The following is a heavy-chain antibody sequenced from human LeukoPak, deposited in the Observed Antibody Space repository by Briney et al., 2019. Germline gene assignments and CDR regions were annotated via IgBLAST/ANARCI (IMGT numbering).Heavy chain of an antibody. CDR2: IKQDGSEK. Sequence: GSLRLSCAASGFTFSSYWMSWVRQAPGKGLEWVANIKQDGSEKYYVDSVKGRFTISRDNAKNSLYLQMNSLRAEDTAVYYCARVGEGDIVATIQYYSDCWGQGTLVTVSS. CDR1: GFTFSSYW. J-gene: IGHJ4*02. V-gene: IGHV3-7*01. D-gene: IGHD5-12*01. CDR3: ARVGEGDIVATIQYYSDC.